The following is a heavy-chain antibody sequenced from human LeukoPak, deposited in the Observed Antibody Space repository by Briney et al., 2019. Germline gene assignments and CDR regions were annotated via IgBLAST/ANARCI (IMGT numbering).Heavy chain of an antibody. CDR2: INPNSGGT. CDR3: ARELGYSSSSVIWFDL. D-gene: IGHD6-6*01. Sequence: GASVKVSCKASGYTFTGYYMHWVRQAPGQGLEWMGWINPNSGGTNYAQKFQGRVTMTRDTSISTAYMELSRLRSDDTAVYYCARELGYSSSSVIWFDLWGQGTLVAVSS. CDR1: GYTFTGYY. J-gene: IGHJ5*02. V-gene: IGHV1-2*02.